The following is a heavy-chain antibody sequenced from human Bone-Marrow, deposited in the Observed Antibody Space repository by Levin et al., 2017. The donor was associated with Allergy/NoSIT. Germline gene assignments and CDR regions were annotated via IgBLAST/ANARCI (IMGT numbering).Heavy chain of an antibody. CDR1: GFTFTSFE. CDR3: ARGTSAGSTHWFDL. CDR2: ISYSGTTI. J-gene: IGHJ5*02. V-gene: IGHV3-48*03. Sequence: QTGGSLRLSCAASGFTFTSFEMNWVRQAPGKGLEWVSYISYSGTTIYYADSVKGRFTISRDNAKNSLYLQMNSLRAEDTAVYYCARGTSAGSTHWFDLWGQGTLVTVSS. D-gene: IGHD2-2*01.